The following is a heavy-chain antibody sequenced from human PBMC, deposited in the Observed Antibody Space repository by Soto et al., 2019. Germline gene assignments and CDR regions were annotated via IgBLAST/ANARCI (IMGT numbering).Heavy chain of an antibody. CDR3: VRGVVVVVGSTAENFDH. D-gene: IGHD2-15*01. J-gene: IGHJ4*02. Sequence: PGGSLRLSCVTSGFTFTKYSMNWVRQAPGKGLEWVSYISYSGETKYYADSLKGRYAISRDDAKNSVYLQMNSLRDEDTAFYYCVRGVVVVVGSTAENFDHWGQGTLFTVSS. CDR2: ISYSGETK. V-gene: IGHV3-48*02. CDR1: GFTFTKYS.